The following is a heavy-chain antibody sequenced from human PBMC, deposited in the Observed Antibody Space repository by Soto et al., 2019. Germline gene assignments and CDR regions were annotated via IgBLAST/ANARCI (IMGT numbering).Heavy chain of an antibody. CDR1: GFTFSSYA. CDR3: AKGVGSGYDSGWFDP. J-gene: IGHJ5*02. D-gene: IGHD5-12*01. Sequence: GSLRLSCAASGFTFSSYAMSWVRQAPGKGLEWVSAISGSGGSTYYADSVKGRFTISRDNSKNTLYLQMNSLRAEDTAVYYCAKGVGSGYDSGWFDPWGQGTLVTVSS. V-gene: IGHV3-23*01. CDR2: ISGSGGST.